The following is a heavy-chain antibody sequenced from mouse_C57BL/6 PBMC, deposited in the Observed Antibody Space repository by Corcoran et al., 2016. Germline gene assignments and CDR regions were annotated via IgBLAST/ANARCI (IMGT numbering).Heavy chain of an antibody. D-gene: IGHD2-10*02. Sequence: EVQLQQSGPVLVKPGASVKMSCKASGYTFTDYYMNWVKQSHGKSLEWIGVINPYNGGTSYNQKFKGKATLTVDKSSSTAYMELNSLTSEDSAVYYCATGPSAWFAYWGQGTLVTVSA. J-gene: IGHJ3*01. CDR3: ATGPSAWFAY. CDR1: GYTFTDYY. V-gene: IGHV1-19*01. CDR2: INPYNGGT.